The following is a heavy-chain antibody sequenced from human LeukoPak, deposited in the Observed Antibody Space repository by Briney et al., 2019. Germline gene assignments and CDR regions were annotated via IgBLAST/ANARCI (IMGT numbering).Heavy chain of an antibody. CDR2: IYSGGST. D-gene: IGHD2-21*02. V-gene: IGHV3-66*01. CDR1: GFTFGSYV. CDR3: AGGLAVVTTLGFDY. J-gene: IGHJ4*02. Sequence: GGSLRLSCAASGFTFGSYVMSWVRQAPGKGLEWVSVIYSGGSTFYADSVKGRFTISRDNSKNTLYLQMNSLRAEDTAVYYCAGGLAVVTTLGFDYWGQGTLVTVSS.